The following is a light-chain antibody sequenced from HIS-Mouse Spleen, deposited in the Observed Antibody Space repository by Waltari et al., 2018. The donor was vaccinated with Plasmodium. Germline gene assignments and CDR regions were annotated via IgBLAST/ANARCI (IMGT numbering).Light chain of an antibody. J-gene: IGKJ2*01. V-gene: IGKV3-20*01. Sequence: EIVLTQSPGTLSLSPGERATLSCRASQSVSSSYLAGYQQKPGQAPRLLIYGASSRAPGIPDRFSGSGSGTDFTLTISRLEPEDFAVYYCQQYGSSPPYTFGQGTKLEIK. CDR1: QSVSSSY. CDR2: GAS. CDR3: QQYGSSPPYT.